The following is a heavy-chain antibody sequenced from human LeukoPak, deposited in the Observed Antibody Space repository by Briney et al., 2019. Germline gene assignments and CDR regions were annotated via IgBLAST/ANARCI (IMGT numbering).Heavy chain of an antibody. CDR1: GFTFSRDW. V-gene: IGHV3-74*03. CDR2: ISDDGSIT. CDR3: ARRYYGTNVYDRHFDH. D-gene: IGHD3-10*01. J-gene: IGHJ4*02. Sequence: GGSLRLSCAASGFTFSRDWMHWVRQAPGKGPVWVSRISDDGSITTYAASVKGRFTISRDNAKSTMFLQMNSLRAEDTAVYFCARRYYGTNVYDRHFDHWGQGILVTVSS.